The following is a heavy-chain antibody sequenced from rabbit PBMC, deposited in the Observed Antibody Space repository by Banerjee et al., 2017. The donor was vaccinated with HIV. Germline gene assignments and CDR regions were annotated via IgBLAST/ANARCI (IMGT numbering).Heavy chain of an antibody. CDR1: GFDLSSSYW. J-gene: IGHJ4*01. Sequence: QEQLEESGGDLVKPEGSLTLTCTASGFDLSSSYWICWVRQAPGKGLEWIACIYTGSGNTYYASWAKGRFTISKSTSLNTVTLQMTSLTAADTATYFCARDLAGVIGWNFSLWGQGTLVTVS. CDR3: ARDLAGVIGWNFSL. V-gene: IGHV1S45*01. D-gene: IGHD4-1*01. CDR2: IYTGSGNT.